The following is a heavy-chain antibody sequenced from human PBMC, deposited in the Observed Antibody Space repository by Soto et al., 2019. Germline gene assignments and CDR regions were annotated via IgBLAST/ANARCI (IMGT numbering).Heavy chain of an antibody. CDR3: AREEQGGVY. D-gene: IGHD1-1*01. J-gene: IGHJ4*02. Sequence: QVQLVQSGAEVKKPGSSVKVSCKASGGTFSSYTISWVRQAPGQGLEWMGRIIPILGIANYAQKFQGRVTITADNSASTADMELSSLRSEDTALYYCAREEQGGVYWGQGTLVTVSS. V-gene: IGHV1-69*08. CDR2: IIPILGIA. CDR1: GGTFSSYT.